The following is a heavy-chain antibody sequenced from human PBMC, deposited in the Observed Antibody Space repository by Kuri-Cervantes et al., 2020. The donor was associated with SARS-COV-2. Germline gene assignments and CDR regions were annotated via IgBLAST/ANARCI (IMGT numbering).Heavy chain of an antibody. D-gene: IGHD6-13*01. CDR2: IYYSGST. CDR1: GGSISSYY. CDR3: ARASCRSSSRWLLRYYYMDV. V-gene: IGHV4-59*01. Sequence: GSLRLSCTVAGGSISSYYWSWIRQPPGKGLEWIGYIYYSGSTNYNPSLKSRVTISVDTSKNQFSLKLSSVTAADTAVYYCARASCRSSSRWLLRYYYMDVWGKGTTVTVSS. J-gene: IGHJ6*03.